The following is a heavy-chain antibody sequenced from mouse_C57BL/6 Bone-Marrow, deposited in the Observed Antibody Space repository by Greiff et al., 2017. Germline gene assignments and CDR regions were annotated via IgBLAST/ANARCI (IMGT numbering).Heavy chain of an antibody. V-gene: IGHV1-63*01. D-gene: IGHD2-10*01. Sequence: VQLQQSGAELVRPGTSVKMSCKASGYTFTNYWIGWAKQRPGHGLEWIGDIYPGGGSTNYNEKFKGKATLTADKSSRTAYMQFSSLTSEDSAIYYCATYYGNSCFDYWGQGTTLTVSS. CDR2: IYPGGGST. J-gene: IGHJ2*01. CDR1: GYTFTNYW. CDR3: ATYYGNSCFDY.